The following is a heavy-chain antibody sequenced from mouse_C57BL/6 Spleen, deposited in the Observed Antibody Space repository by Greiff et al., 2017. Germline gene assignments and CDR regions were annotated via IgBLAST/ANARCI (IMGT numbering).Heavy chain of an antibody. CDR2: IDPSDGDT. D-gene: IGHD1-1*01. CDR1: GYTFTSYW. CDR3: AREGGYYGRIEYGG. Sequence: QVQLQQPGAELVKPGASVKLSCKASGYTFTSYWMQWVKQRPGQGLEWIGEIDPSDGDTKYNQKFKGKATLTVDTSSSTAYMQLSSLTSEDSAVYYCAREGGYYGRIEYGGWGEGTTLT. V-gene: IGHV1-50*01. J-gene: IGHJ2*01.